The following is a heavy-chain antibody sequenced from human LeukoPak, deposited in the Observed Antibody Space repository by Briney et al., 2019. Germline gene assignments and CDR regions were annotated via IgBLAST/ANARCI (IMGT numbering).Heavy chain of an antibody. CDR2: INPSDGGT. J-gene: IGHJ4*02. CDR3: ARASSNEIDY. D-gene: IGHD4-11*01. Sequence: ASVKVSCKTSGYTFTSYYIHWVRQAPGQGLEWMGIINPSDGGTTYAQKFQGRVTMTRDTFTSTIYMELSSLRFEDTAVYYCARASSNEIDYWGQGTLVTVSS. CDR1: GYTFTSYY. V-gene: IGHV1-46*01.